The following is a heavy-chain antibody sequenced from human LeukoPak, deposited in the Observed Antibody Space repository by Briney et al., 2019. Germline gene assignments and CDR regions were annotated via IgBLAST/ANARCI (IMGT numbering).Heavy chain of an antibody. V-gene: IGHV3-23*01. CDR2: ISGSGGST. J-gene: IGHJ3*02. Sequence: RGASVRLSCAASGFTFSSYAISWVRQSRVKGREWVSAISGSGGSTYYADSVKGRFTISRDNSKNTLYLQMNSLRAEDTAVYYCAKPAGGYMNAFDIWGQGTMVTVSS. D-gene: IGHD2-15*01. CDR3: AKPAGGYMNAFDI. CDR1: GFTFSSYA.